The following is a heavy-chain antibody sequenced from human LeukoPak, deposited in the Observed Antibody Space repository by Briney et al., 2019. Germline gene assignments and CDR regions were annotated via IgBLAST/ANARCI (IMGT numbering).Heavy chain of an antibody. V-gene: IGHV1-46*01. D-gene: IGHD3-10*01. CDR2: INPSGGST. Sequence: ASVKVSCKASGYTFTSYYMHWVRQAPGQGLEWMGIINPSGGSTSYAQKFQGRVTMTRDTSTSTVYMELSSLRSEDTAVYYCARVEEGHGSGRRENYYYYYMDVWGKGTTVTISS. J-gene: IGHJ6*03. CDR1: GYTFTSYY. CDR3: ARVEEGHGSGRRENYYYYYMDV.